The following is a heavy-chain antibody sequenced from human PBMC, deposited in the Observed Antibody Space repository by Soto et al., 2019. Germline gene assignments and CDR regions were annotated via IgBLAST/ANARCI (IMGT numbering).Heavy chain of an antibody. Sequence: EVQLVESGGGLVKPGGSLRLSCAASGFTFSNAWMNWVRQAPGKGLEWVGRIKSKTDGGTTDYAAPVKGRFTISRDDSKNTLYLQMNSLKTEDTAVYYCTTGAVGGYSSSWYAEQDYWGQGTLVTVSS. J-gene: IGHJ4*02. D-gene: IGHD6-13*01. CDR2: IKSKTDGGTT. CDR3: TTGAVGGYSSSWYAEQDY. CDR1: GFTFSNAW. V-gene: IGHV3-15*07.